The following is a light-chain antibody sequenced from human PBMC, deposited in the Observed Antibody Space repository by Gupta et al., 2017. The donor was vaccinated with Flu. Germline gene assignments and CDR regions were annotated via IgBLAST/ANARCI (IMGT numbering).Light chain of an antibody. CDR1: QYMSNY. V-gene: IGKV1-33*01. Sequence: DIQMTQSPSSLSASVGDRVTITCQASQYMSNYLNWYQQKTGEAPKVLIYEASNLETGVPSRFSGSGSGIDFTFTISSLQSEDIATYYCQQYDNLSFTFGPGTKVNIK. CDR2: EAS. CDR3: QQYDNLSFT. J-gene: IGKJ3*01.